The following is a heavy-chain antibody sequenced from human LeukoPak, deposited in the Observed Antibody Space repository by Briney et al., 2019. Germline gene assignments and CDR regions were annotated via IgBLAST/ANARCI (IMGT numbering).Heavy chain of an antibody. CDR2: INHSGST. CDR1: GGSFSGYY. D-gene: IGHD2-2*01. V-gene: IGHV4-34*01. Sequence: SETLSLTCAVYGGSFSGYYWSWIRQPPGKGLEWIGEINHSGSTNYNPSLKSRVTISVDTSKNQFSMKLSSVTAADTAVYYCARGAIVVVPAASYDYWGQGTLVTVSS. CDR3: ARGAIVVVPAASYDY. J-gene: IGHJ4*02.